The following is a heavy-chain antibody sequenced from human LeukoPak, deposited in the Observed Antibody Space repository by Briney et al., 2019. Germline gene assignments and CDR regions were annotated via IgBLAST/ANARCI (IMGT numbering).Heavy chain of an antibody. V-gene: IGHV4-4*07. Sequence: SETLSLTCSVSGASISSYYWSRIRQPAGKGLEWIGRIYTSGNTNYNPSLKSRVTMSVDTSNNQFSLKLTSVTAADTAVYYCAWSITMIVGPWAFDIWGQGTMVTVSS. CDR1: GASISSYY. CDR3: AWSITMIVGPWAFDI. J-gene: IGHJ3*02. CDR2: IYTSGNT. D-gene: IGHD3-22*01.